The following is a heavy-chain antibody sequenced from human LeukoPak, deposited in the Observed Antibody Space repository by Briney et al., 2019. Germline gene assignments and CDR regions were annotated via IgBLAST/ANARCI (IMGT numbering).Heavy chain of an antibody. CDR3: ARETNWGSHFDY. J-gene: IGHJ4*02. V-gene: IGHV3-53*01. Sequence: GGSLRLSCTASGFTVSSNYMSWVRQAPGKGLEWVSVIYSGGSTYYADSVKGRFTISRDNSKNTLYLQMNSLRAEDTAVYYCARETNWGSHFDYWGQGTLVTVSS. D-gene: IGHD7-27*01. CDR2: IYSGGST. CDR1: GFTVSSNY.